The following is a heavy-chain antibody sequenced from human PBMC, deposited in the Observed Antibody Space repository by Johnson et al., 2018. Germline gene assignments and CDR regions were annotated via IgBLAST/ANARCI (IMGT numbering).Heavy chain of an antibody. J-gene: IGHJ3*02. V-gene: IGHV3-9*01. CDR2: ISWNSGSI. Sequence: VQLVQSGGGLVQPGGSMRLSCAASGFTFDDYAMHWVRQAPGKGLEWVSGISWNSGSIGYADSVKGRFTISRDKAKNSLYLQMNSLRAEDTALYYCAKPRLLRNFPDAFDIWGQGTMVTVSS. CDR3: AKPRLLRNFPDAFDI. CDR1: GFTFDDYA. D-gene: IGHD1-7*01.